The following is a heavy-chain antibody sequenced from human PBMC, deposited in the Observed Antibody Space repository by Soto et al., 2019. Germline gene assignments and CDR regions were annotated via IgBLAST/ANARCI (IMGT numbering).Heavy chain of an antibody. CDR2: ISSSSSYI. J-gene: IGHJ5*02. CDR3: SKYSGSPTIPAA. D-gene: IGHD1-26*01. V-gene: IGHV3-21*04. Sequence: GGSLRLSCAASGFTFSSYSMNWVRQAPGKGLEWVSSISSSSSYIYYADSVKGRFTISRDNAKNSLYLQMNSLRAEDTAIYYCSKYSGSPTIPAALGQGTLVTVSS. CDR1: GFTFSSYS.